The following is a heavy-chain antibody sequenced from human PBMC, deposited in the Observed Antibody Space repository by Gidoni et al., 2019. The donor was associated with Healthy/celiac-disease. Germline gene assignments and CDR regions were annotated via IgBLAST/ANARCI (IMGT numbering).Heavy chain of an antibody. D-gene: IGHD3-3*01. CDR3: ARVYYDFWSGYYKGGHYGMDV. J-gene: IGHJ6*02. Sequence: QVQLQESGPGLVKPSETLSLTCTVAGGSISSYYWSWIRQPPGKGLEWIGYIYYSGSTNYNPPLKSRVTISVDTSKNQCSLKLSSVTAADTAVYYCARVYYDFWSGYYKGGHYGMDVWGQGTTVTVSS. CDR2: IYYSGST. V-gene: IGHV4-59*01. CDR1: GGSISSYY.